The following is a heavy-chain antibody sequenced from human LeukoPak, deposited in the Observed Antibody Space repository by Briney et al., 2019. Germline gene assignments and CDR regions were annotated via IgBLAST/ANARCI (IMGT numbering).Heavy chain of an antibody. V-gene: IGHV1-46*01. J-gene: IGHJ3*02. CDR3: ARDFRALEAFDI. CDR2: INPSGGST. Sequence: ASVKVSCKASGYTFTDYYIHWVRQAPGQGLEWMGIINPSGGSTSYAQKFQGRVTMTRDTSTSTVYMELSSLRSEDTAVYYCARDFRALEAFDIWGQGTMVTVSS. CDR1: GYTFTDYY.